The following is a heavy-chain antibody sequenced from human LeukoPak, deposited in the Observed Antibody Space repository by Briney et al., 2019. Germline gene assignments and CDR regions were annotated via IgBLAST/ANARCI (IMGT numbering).Heavy chain of an antibody. CDR3: ARHFPHMDYSSWKQGWFDP. J-gene: IGHJ5*02. CDR2: IYYSGIT. D-gene: IGHD6-13*01. V-gene: IGHV4-39*01. Sequence: KPSETLSLTCTVSGDSINSRSYYWGWIRQPPGKGLEWIGSIYYSGITYYNPSLKSRVTISVDTSENQFSLRLISVTAADTAVYYCARHFPHMDYSSWKQGWFDPWGQGTLVTVSS. CDR1: GDSINSRSYY.